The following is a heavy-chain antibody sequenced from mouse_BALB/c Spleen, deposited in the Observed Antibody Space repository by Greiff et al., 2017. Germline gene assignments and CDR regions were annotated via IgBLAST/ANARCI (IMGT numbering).Heavy chain of an antibody. J-gene: IGHJ2*01. CDR1: GYSITSDYA. V-gene: IGHV3-2*02. CDR2: ISYSGST. D-gene: IGHD2-14*01. Sequence: EVKLQESGPGLVKPSQSLSLTCTVTGYSITSDYAWNWIRQFPGNKLEWMGYISYSGSTSYNPSLKSRISITRDTSKNQFFLQLNSVTTEDTATYYCARGGYYRSHYFDYWGQGTTLTVSS. CDR3: ARGGYYRSHYFDY.